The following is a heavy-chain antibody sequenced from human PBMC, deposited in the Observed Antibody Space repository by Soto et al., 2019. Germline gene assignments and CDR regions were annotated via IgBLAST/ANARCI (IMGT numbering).Heavy chain of an antibody. CDR2: IYYSGST. Sequence: SETLSLTCTVSGGSISSYYWSWIRQPPGGGLEWIGYIYYSGSTNYNPSLKSRVTISVDTSKNQFSLKLSSVTAADTAVYYCARDWRIAARPGWFDPWGQGTLVTVSS. V-gene: IGHV4-59*01. J-gene: IGHJ5*02. CDR3: ARDWRIAARPGWFDP. CDR1: GGSISSYY. D-gene: IGHD6-6*01.